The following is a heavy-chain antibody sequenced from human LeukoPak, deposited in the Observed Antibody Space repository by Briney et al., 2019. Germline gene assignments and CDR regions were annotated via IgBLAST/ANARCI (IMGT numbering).Heavy chain of an antibody. J-gene: IGHJ4*02. V-gene: IGHV5-51*01. CDR1: GYSFTTYW. D-gene: IGHD4-23*01. CDR2: IYPGDSDT. CDR3: ARHGGYGGNQKAHFDY. Sequence: GESLKISCQGSGYSFTTYWIGWVRQMPGKGLEWMGIIYPGDSDTRYSPTFQGQVTFSADKSISTAYLQWSSLKASDTATYYCARHGGYGGNQKAHFDYWGQGTLVTVSS.